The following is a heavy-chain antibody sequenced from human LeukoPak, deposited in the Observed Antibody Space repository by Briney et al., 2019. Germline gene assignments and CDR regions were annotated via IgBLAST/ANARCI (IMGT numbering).Heavy chain of an antibody. Sequence: ASVKVSCKASGYTFTGYYMHWVRQAPGQGLEWVGWINPNSGGTNYAQKFQGRVTMTRDTSISTAYMELSRLRSDATAVYYCARATPRVVTQHWGQGTLVTVSS. V-gene: IGHV1-2*02. CDR2: INPNSGGT. J-gene: IGHJ4*02. CDR3: ARATPRVVTQH. CDR1: GYTFTGYY. D-gene: IGHD4-23*01.